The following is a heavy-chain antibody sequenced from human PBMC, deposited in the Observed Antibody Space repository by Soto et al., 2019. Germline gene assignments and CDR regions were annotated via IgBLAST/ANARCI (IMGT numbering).Heavy chain of an antibody. CDR3: AKDITPYSSGWYNWFDP. J-gene: IGHJ5*02. CDR1: GGSISSYY. CDR2: IYYSGST. D-gene: IGHD6-19*01. Sequence: SETLSLTCTVSGGSISSYYWSWIRQPPGKGLEWIGYIYYSGSTNYNPSLKSRVTISVDTSKNQFSLKLSSVTAADTAVYYCAKDITPYSSGWYNWFDPWGQGTMVTVSS. V-gene: IGHV4-59*01.